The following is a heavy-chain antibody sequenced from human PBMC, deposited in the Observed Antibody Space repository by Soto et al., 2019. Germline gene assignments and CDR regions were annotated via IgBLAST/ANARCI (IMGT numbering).Heavy chain of an antibody. V-gene: IGHV5-51*01. CDR1: GYRFSSSW. CDR3: TKGATRPFAS. Sequence: GESLKISCQGTGYRFSSSWIGWVSQTPGEGLGWVVNVYPSDSDVRYSPAFEGQVPISXXXXXXTXYXQLXXLKTSDTAIYYWTKGATRPFASWAQGTRVTVSS. CDR2: VYPSDSDV. D-gene: IGHD2-21*01. J-gene: IGHJ5*02.